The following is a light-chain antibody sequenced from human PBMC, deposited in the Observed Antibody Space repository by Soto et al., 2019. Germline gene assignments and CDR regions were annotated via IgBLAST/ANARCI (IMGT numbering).Light chain of an antibody. V-gene: IGLV1-40*01. Sequence: QSVLTQPPSVSGAPGQRVTISCTGSSSNIGTNWPVHWYQQFPGIAPKLLIYDNNNRPSGVPDRFSGSKSGTSASLAITGLQAEDEADYYCQSYDKSLSAWVFGGGTKLTVL. J-gene: IGLJ3*02. CDR1: SSNIGTNWP. CDR2: DNN. CDR3: QSYDKSLSAWV.